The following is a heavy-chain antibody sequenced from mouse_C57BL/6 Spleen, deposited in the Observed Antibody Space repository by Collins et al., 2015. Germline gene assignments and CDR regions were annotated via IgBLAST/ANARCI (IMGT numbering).Heavy chain of an antibody. D-gene: IGHD2-1*01. CDR2: IYPGNSDT. V-gene: IGHV1-5*01. CDR1: GYTFTSYW. J-gene: IGHJ2*01. CDR3: TRGGLNGNYGRFFDY. Sequence: EVQLQQSGTVLARPGASVKMSCKASGYTFTSYWMHWVKQRPGQGLEWIGAIYPGNSDTSYNQKFKGKAKLTAVTSTSTAYMELSSLTNEDSAVYYCTRGGLNGNYGRFFDYWGQGTTLTVSS.